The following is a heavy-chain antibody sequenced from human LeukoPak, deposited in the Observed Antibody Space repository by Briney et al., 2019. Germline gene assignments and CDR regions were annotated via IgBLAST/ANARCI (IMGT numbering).Heavy chain of an antibody. CDR3: ARATATTHYYYMDV. J-gene: IGHJ6*03. Sequence: GASVKFSCKASGYTFTGYYMHWVRQAPGQGLEWIGWINPNSGGTNYAQKFQGWVTMTRDTSISTAYMELSRLRSDDTAVYYCARATATTHYYYMDVWGKGTTVTVSS. CDR2: INPNSGGT. CDR1: GYTFTGYY. D-gene: IGHD5-24*01. V-gene: IGHV1-2*04.